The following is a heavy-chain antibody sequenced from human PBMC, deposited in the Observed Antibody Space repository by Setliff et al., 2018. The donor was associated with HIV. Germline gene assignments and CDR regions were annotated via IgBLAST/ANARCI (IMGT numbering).Heavy chain of an antibody. Sequence: EASVKVSCKASGGTFSRSVFSWVRQAPGQGLQWMGRFIPMSGATKYAQGFQSRVTITADRSTSTVHMELRSLRSEDTAVYYCARELKGVYDSWSSSDPPYYFDNWGQGTLVTVSS. CDR3: ARELKGVYDSWSSSDPPYYFDN. CDR2: FIPMSGAT. D-gene: IGHD3-3*01. CDR1: GGTFSRSV. V-gene: IGHV1-69*06. J-gene: IGHJ4*02.